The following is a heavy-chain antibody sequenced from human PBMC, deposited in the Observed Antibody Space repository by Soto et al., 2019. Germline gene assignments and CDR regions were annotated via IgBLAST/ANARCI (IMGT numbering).Heavy chain of an antibody. CDR1: GGSFSGYY. Sequence: PSETLSLTCAVYGGSFSGYYWSWIRQPPGKGLEWIGEINHSGSTNYNPSLKSRVTISVDTSKNQFSLKLSSVTAADTAVYYCARDRSGQQLRFWFDPWGQGTLVTVSS. J-gene: IGHJ5*02. D-gene: IGHD6-13*01. CDR3: ARDRSGQQLRFWFDP. V-gene: IGHV4-34*01. CDR2: INHSGST.